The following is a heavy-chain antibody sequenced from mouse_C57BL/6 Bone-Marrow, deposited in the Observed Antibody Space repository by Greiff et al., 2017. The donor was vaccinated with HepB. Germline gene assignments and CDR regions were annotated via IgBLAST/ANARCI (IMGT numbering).Heavy chain of an antibody. CDR2: IDPSDSYT. CDR3: ARRLTTVVARFDY. J-gene: IGHJ2*01. D-gene: IGHD1-1*01. V-gene: IGHV1-50*01. Sequence: VQLQQSGAELVKPGASVKLSCKASGYTFTSYWMQWVKQRPGQGLEWIGEIDPSDSYTNYNQKFKGKATLTVDTSSSTAYMQLSSLTSEDSAVYYCARRLTTVVARFDYWGQGTTLTVSS. CDR1: GYTFTSYW.